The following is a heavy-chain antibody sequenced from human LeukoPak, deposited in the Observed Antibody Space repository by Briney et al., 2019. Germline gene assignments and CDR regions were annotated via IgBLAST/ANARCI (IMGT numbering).Heavy chain of an antibody. Sequence: GESLKISCKGSGYTFTSYLVGWVRPMPGEGLGWMGIIYPGDSNTRYSPSFQGQVTISADRSISTAFLQWSSLKASDTAMYYCARRIAASGAFDIWGQGTMVTVSS. CDR1: GYTFTSYL. V-gene: IGHV5-51*01. CDR2: IYPGDSNT. D-gene: IGHD6-13*01. J-gene: IGHJ3*02. CDR3: ARRIAASGAFDI.